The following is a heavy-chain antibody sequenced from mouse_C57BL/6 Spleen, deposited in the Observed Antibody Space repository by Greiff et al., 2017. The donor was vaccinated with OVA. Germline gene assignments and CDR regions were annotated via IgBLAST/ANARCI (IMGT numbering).Heavy chain of an antibody. Sequence: DVQLQESGPGLVKPSQSLSLTCSVTGYSITSCYYWNWIRQFPGNNLEWMGYISYDGSTNYNPSLKNRISITRDTSKNQLFLKLNSVTTEDTATYYCARKDYDGSSYDAMDYWGQGTSVTVSS. CDR2: ISYDGST. J-gene: IGHJ4*01. CDR3: ARKDYDGSSYDAMDY. V-gene: IGHV3-6*01. D-gene: IGHD1-1*01. CDR1: GYSITSCYY.